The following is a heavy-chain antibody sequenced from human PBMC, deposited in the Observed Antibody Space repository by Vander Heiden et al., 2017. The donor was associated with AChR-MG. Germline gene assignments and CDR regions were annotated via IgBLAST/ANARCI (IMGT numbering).Heavy chain of an antibody. CDR3: ANGDYDNWFDP. Sequence: EVQLLESGGGLVQPGGSLRLSCAASGFTCSSEAMSWVRQAPGKGLEWVSAISGSGGSTYYADSVKGRFTISRDNSKNTLYLQMNSLRAEDTAVYYCANGDYDNWFDPWGQGTLVTVSS. CDR2: ISGSGGST. CDR1: GFTCSSEA. V-gene: IGHV3-23*01. D-gene: IGHD4-17*01. J-gene: IGHJ5*02.